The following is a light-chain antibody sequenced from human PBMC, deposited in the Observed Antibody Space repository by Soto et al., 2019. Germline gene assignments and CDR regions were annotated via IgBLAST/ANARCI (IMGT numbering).Light chain of an antibody. CDR1: QSVLYSSNNKNY. CDR3: QQYYSTPWT. CDR2: WAS. J-gene: IGKJ1*01. Sequence: DLVMTQSPDSLAVSLGERATINCKSSQSVLYSSNNKNYLAWYQQKPGQPPKLLIYWASTRESGVPDRFSGSGSGPDFTLTISSLQDDDVAVYYCQQYYSTPWTFGQGTKVEIK. V-gene: IGKV4-1*01.